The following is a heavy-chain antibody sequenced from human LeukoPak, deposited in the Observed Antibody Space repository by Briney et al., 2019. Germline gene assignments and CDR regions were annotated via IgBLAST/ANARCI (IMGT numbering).Heavy chain of an antibody. J-gene: IGHJ4*02. CDR2: IYSGGST. CDR3: ARDSRRSWSFDY. Sequence: GGSLRLSCAASGFTVSSNYMSWVRQAPGKGLEWVSVIYSGGSTYYADSVKGRFTISRDNSKNTLYLQKNSLRAEDTAVYYCARDSRRSWSFDYWGQGTLVTVSS. CDR1: GFTVSSNY. D-gene: IGHD6-13*01. V-gene: IGHV3-53*01.